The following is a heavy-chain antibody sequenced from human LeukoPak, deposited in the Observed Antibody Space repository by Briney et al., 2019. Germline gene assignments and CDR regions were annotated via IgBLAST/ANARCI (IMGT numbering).Heavy chain of an antibody. Sequence: GGSLRLSCAASGFTFSSYAMHWVRQAPGKGLEWVAVISYDGSNKYYADSVKGRFTISRDNSKNTLYPQMNSLRAEDTAVYYCARAIAAAHLFDYWGQGTLVTVSS. CDR2: ISYDGSNK. CDR1: GFTFSSYA. V-gene: IGHV3-30*04. D-gene: IGHD6-13*01. CDR3: ARAIAAAHLFDY. J-gene: IGHJ4*02.